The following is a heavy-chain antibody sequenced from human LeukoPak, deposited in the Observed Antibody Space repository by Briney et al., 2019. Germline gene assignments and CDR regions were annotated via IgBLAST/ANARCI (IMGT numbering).Heavy chain of an antibody. CDR2: IHRDGNNI. J-gene: IGHJ6*02. Sequence: GGSLRLSCVASGFTFDTYWMHWVRQAPGKGLVWVSRIHRDGNNINYADFVQGRFTVSRDNAKNTLYLQMHSLRVEDTAMYYCARGLRDRYGMDVWGQGTTVTVSS. CDR1: GFTFDTYW. V-gene: IGHV3-74*01. CDR3: ARGLRDRYGMDV.